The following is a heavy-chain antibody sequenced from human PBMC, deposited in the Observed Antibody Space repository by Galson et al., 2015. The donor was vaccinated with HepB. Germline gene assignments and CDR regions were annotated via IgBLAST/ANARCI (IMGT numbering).Heavy chain of an antibody. Sequence: SLRLSCAASGFTFSSYAMSWVRQAPGKGLEWVSAISGSGGSTYYADSVKGRFTISRDNSKNTLYLQMNSLRAEDTAVYYCAKDRGGSMTGTVITNDAFDIWGQGTMVTVSS. J-gene: IGHJ3*02. CDR1: GFTFSSYA. CDR3: AKDRGGSMTGTVITNDAFDI. CDR2: ISGSGGST. V-gene: IGHV3-23*01. D-gene: IGHD1-7*01.